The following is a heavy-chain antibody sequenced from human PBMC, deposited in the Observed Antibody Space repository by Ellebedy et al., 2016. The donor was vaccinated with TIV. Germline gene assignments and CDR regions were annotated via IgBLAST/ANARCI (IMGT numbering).Heavy chain of an antibody. D-gene: IGHD3-22*01. CDR2: ISWNSGKI. V-gene: IGHV3-9*01. CDR1: GFTFDDYG. Sequence: SLKISCAASGFTFDDYGMHWVRQAPGKGLEWVSGISWNSGKIGYADSVKGRFTISRDNAKNSLYLQMNSLRVEDTALYYCARAQAPTYYYDSSGYWYFDYWGQGTLVTVSS. J-gene: IGHJ4*02. CDR3: ARAQAPTYYYDSSGYWYFDY.